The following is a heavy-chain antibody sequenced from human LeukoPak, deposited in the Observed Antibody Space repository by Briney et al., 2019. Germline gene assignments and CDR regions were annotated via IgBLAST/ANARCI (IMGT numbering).Heavy chain of an antibody. D-gene: IGHD6-13*01. CDR2: ISAYNGNT. J-gene: IGHJ5*02. CDR3: AREDGSSSWYVMGWFDP. Sequence: GASVKVSCKASGGTFSSYAISWVRQAPGQGLEWMGWISAYNGNTNYAQKFQGRVTMTTDTSTSTAYMELRSLRSDDTAMYYCAREDGSSSWYVMGWFDPWGQGTLVTVSS. CDR1: GGTFSSYA. V-gene: IGHV1-18*01.